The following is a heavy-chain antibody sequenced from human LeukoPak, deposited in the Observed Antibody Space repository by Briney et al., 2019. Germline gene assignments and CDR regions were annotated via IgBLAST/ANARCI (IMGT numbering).Heavy chain of an antibody. CDR1: GGSFSGYY. D-gene: IGHD6-19*01. Sequence: SETLSLTCAVYGGSFSGYYWSWIRQPPGKGLEWIGEINHSGSTNYNPSLKSRVTISVDTSKNQFSLKLGSVTAADTAVYYCARGSSSGWNYWGQGTLVTVSS. J-gene: IGHJ4*02. V-gene: IGHV4-34*01. CDR3: ARGSSSGWNY. CDR2: INHSGST.